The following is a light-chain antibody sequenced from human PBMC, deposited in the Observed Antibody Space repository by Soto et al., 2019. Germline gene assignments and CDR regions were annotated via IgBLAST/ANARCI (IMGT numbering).Light chain of an antibody. Sequence: DIQMTQSPSTLSAFVGDRVTITCRASQSISNWLAWYQQKPGKAPNLLIYAASTLHSGVPSRFSGSGSGTEFTLTISNLQPEDFASYYCQQSYSRPRTFGQGTKVDIK. J-gene: IGKJ1*01. V-gene: IGKV1-5*01. CDR1: QSISNW. CDR2: AAS. CDR3: QQSYSRPRT.